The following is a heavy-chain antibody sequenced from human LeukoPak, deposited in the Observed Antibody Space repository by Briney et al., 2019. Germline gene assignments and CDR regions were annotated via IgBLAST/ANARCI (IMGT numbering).Heavy chain of an antibody. J-gene: IGHJ4*02. CDR1: GFTFSSYA. V-gene: IGHV3-23*01. Sequence: PGGSLRLSCAASGFTFSSYAMSWVRQAPGKGLEWVSVISGSGGTTYYADSVEGRFTISRDNSNNTLYLQMNSLRAEDTALYYCTRNTVAAAGDDWGQGTLVTVSS. CDR2: ISGSGGTT. D-gene: IGHD6-13*01. CDR3: TRNTVAAAGDD.